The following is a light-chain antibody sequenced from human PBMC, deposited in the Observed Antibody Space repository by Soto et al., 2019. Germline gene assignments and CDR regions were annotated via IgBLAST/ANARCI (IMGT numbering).Light chain of an antibody. CDR2: KAS. V-gene: IGKV1-5*03. Sequence: DIQMTQSPSTLSASVGDRVPITCRASQSISSWLAWYQQKPGKAPKLLIYKASSLESGVPSRFSGSGSGTEFTLTLSCLQPDDLATYYCQQYDSYPRTFGQGTKVEIK. CDR1: QSISSW. CDR3: QQYDSYPRT. J-gene: IGKJ1*01.